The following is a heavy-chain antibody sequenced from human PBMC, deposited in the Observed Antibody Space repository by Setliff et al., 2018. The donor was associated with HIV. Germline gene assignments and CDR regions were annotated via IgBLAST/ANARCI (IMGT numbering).Heavy chain of an antibody. CDR3: ARGPPSDHFFHMDV. CDR1: GLIVSSNY. V-gene: IGHV3-53*01. Sequence: GGSLRLSCAASGLIVSSNYMNWVRQTPEKGLEWVASIYSGSNTYYADSVKGRYTFSIDNSKNTMYLLMDNLRVEDTAIYYCARGPPSDHFFHMDVWGPGTTVTVSS. CDR2: IYSGSNT. J-gene: IGHJ6*02.